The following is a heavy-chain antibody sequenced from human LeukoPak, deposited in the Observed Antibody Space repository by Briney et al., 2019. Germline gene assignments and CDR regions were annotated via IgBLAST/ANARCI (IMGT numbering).Heavy chain of an antibody. Sequence: PGESLRLSCAASGFTFSSYGMHWVRQAPGKGLEWVAVMSYDGSNRYYADSVKGRFTISRDNSKNTLYLLMNSLRAEDTAVYYCARGSEGYCSGGGCYYGMDVWGQGTTVTVSS. CDR1: GFTFSSYG. J-gene: IGHJ6*01. D-gene: IGHD2-15*01. CDR3: ARGSEGYCSGGGCYYGMDV. CDR2: MSYDGSNR. V-gene: IGHV3-30*03.